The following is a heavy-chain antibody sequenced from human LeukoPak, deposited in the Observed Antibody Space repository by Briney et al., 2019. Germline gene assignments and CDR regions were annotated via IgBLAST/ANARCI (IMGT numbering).Heavy chain of an antibody. Sequence: PGGSLRLSCAASGFTFSSYAMSWVRQAPGKGLEWVAVISYDGSNKYYADSVKGRFTISRDNSKNTLYLQMNSLRAEDTAVYYCAKEENVELDYWGQGTLVTVSS. J-gene: IGHJ4*02. D-gene: IGHD1-1*01. CDR3: AKEENVELDY. V-gene: IGHV3-30*18. CDR1: GFTFSSYA. CDR2: ISYDGSNK.